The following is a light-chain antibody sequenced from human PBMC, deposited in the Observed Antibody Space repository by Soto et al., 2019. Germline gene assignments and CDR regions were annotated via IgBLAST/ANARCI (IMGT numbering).Light chain of an antibody. CDR2: DAS. Sequence: EIVLTQSPGTLSLSPGERATLSCRASQSVSTYLAWYQQKPGQAPRLLIYDASNRATGVPVRFSGSGSGTDFTLTISSLEPEDFAVYYCQQRSNWPPLTFGGGTKVDIK. J-gene: IGKJ4*01. V-gene: IGKV3-11*01. CDR1: QSVSTY. CDR3: QQRSNWPPLT.